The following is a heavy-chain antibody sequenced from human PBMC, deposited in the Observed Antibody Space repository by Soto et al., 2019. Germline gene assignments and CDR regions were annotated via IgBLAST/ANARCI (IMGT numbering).Heavy chain of an antibody. Sequence: QVQLVESGGGVVQPGRSLRLSCAASGFNFSVYGMHWVRQAPGKGLEWVALVSYDGSIKYYADSVKGRFTISRDNSKNTLYLQMNSLRVEDTAVYYCAKDGSHLAVAGTSPTSHFYGLAVWGQGTTVTVSS. CDR2: VSYDGSIK. CDR3: AKDGSHLAVAGTSPTSHFYGLAV. V-gene: IGHV3-30*18. J-gene: IGHJ6*02. D-gene: IGHD6-19*01. CDR1: GFNFSVYG.